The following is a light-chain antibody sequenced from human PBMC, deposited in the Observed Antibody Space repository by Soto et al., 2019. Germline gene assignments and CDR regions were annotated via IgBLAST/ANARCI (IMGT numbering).Light chain of an antibody. CDR3: QQYEGT. CDR2: GAS. J-gene: IGKJ1*01. Sequence: IVMTQSPATLSVSPGERATLSCRASQSVSSNLAWYQQKPGQAPRLLIYGASTRATGIPARFSGSGSGTEFTLTISSLQSEDFAVYYCQQYEGTFGQGTKVDIK. V-gene: IGKV3-15*01. CDR1: QSVSSN.